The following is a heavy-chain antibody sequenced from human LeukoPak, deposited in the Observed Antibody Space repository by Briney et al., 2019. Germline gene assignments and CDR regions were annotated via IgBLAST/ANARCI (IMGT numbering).Heavy chain of an antibody. V-gene: IGHV4-59*01. Sequence: SETLSLTCTVSGGSISSYYWSWIRQPPGKGLEWIGYIYYSGSTNYNPSLKSRVTISVDTSKNQFSLKLSSVTAADTAVYYCARGGASIAVAGTVVDWGQGTLVTVSS. J-gene: IGHJ4*02. CDR1: GGSISSYY. D-gene: IGHD6-19*01. CDR2: IYYSGST. CDR3: ARGGASIAVAGTVVD.